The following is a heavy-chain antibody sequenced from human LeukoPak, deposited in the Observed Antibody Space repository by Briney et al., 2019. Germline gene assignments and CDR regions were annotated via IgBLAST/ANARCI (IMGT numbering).Heavy chain of an antibody. CDR3: ARRGAAASFDY. V-gene: IGHV5-10-1*01. CDR2: IDPSDSYT. CDR1: GYSSTSYW. Sequence: GESLRISCKGSGYSSTSYWVSWSGHLPGKGLEWLGRIDPSDSYTNYSPSFQGHVTISANKYISTADLQWSSLKASDNAMYYCARRGAAASFDYWGQGTLVTVSS. D-gene: IGHD6-13*01. J-gene: IGHJ4*02.